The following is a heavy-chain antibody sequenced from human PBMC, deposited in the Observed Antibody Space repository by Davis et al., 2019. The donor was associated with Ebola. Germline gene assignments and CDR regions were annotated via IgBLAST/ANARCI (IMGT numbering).Heavy chain of an antibody. J-gene: IGHJ5*02. V-gene: IGHV4-59*08. Sequence: SETLSLTCSVSGASISSYYWSWIRQPPGKGLEWSGYMYYSGSSYYNPSLKSRVTISVDTSKNQFSLKLSSVTAADTAVYYCARSWGIAAAGRWFNWFDPWGQGTLVTVSS. D-gene: IGHD6-13*01. CDR1: GASISSYY. CDR2: MYYSGSS. CDR3: ARSWGIAAAGRWFNWFDP.